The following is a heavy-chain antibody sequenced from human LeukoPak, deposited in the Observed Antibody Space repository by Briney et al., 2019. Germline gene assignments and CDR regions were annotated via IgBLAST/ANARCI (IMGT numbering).Heavy chain of an antibody. CDR3: SRDDGPFGGVRFDH. V-gene: IGHV1-18*01. J-gene: IGHJ4*02. CDR1: GYTFTAYG. Sequence: ASVKVSCKASGYTFTAYGISWVRQAPGQGLEWMGWISANNGNTNYAEEVQGRVTMTRDTSTSTAYMELRSLRYDDTAVYYCSRDDGPFGGVRFDHWGQGGLVTV. CDR2: ISANNGNT. D-gene: IGHD3-16*01.